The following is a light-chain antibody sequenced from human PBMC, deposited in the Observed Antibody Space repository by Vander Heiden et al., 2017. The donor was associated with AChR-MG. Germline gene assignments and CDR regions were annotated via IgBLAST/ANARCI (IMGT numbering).Light chain of an antibody. V-gene: IGLV1-44*01. J-gene: IGLJ3*02. Sequence: QSGLPQPPSASGTPGQTVTIAPSGSRSNIGINTVTGNQQPQRTAPKLLMFSSNQRPSGVPDRFSGSKSGTSASLAISGLQSEDDADYYCASWDDSLNGPVFGGGTKLTVL. CDR3: ASWDDSLNGPV. CDR1: RSNIGINT. CDR2: SSN.